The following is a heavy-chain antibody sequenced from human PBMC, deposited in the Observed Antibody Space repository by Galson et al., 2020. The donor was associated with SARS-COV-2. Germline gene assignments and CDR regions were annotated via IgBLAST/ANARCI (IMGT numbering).Heavy chain of an antibody. D-gene: IGHD3-22*01. Sequence: ASGFTFSSYAMSWVRQAPGKGLERVSGISGSGGSTYYADSVKGRFTISRDNSKNTLYLQMNSLRAEDTAVYYCAKVLSSGYYRGPNDYWGQGTLVTVSP. CDR3: AKVLSSGYYRGPNDY. V-gene: IGHV3-23*01. CDR2: ISGSGGST. J-gene: IGHJ4*02. CDR1: GFTFSSYA.